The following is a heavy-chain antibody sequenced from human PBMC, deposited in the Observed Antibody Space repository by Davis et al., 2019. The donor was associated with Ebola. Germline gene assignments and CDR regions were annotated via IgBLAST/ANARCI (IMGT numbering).Heavy chain of an antibody. Sequence: PGGSLRLSCAASGFTFSSYGMHWVRQAPGKGLEWVSAISGIGDSTYYADSVKGRFTISRDNSKNTLYLQMNSLRAEDTALYYCTRDRSVLVTAAMVRDAFDFWGQGTMVTVSS. CDR2: ISGIGDST. V-gene: IGHV3-23*01. D-gene: IGHD2-2*01. CDR1: GFTFSSYG. J-gene: IGHJ3*01. CDR3: TRDRSVLVTAAMVRDAFDF.